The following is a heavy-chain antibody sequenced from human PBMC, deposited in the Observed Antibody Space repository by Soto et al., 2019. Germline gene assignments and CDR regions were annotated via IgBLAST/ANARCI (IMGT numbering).Heavy chain of an antibody. D-gene: IGHD3-3*02. CDR2: IFYLGSS. CDR1: GDSIISSDFY. J-gene: IGHJ5*02. CDR3: ARHSLALRKNNWFDP. V-gene: IGHV4-39*01. Sequence: LSLTCTVSGDSIISSDFYWGWVRQPPGKGLEWIGSIFYLGSSYYNPSLKSRVTMSVDTSKNQFSLRLRSVTAADTALYFCARHSLALRKNNWFDPWGQGIMVTVS.